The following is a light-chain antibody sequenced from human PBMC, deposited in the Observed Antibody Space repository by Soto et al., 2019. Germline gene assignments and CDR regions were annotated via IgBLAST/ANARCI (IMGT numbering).Light chain of an antibody. J-gene: IGKJ2*01. CDR2: KAS. Sequence: DIPMTQSPSTLSASVGDRVTITCRASQSISSWLAWYQQKPGKAPKLLIYKASSLESGVPSRFSGSGSGTEFTLAISSLQPDDLATYYCQQYNIYPRTFGQGTKLEIK. CDR3: QQYNIYPRT. CDR1: QSISSW. V-gene: IGKV1-5*03.